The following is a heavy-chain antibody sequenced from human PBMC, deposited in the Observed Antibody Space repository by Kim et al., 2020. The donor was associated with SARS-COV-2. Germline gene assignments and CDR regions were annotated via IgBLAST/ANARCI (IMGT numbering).Heavy chain of an antibody. Sequence: SETLSLTCTVSGGSISSSSYYWGWIRQPPGKGLEWIGSIYYSGSTYYNPSLKSRVTISVDTSKNQFSLKLSSVTAADTAVYYCARHDYYGSGSYYTTLRVMFDYWGQGTLVTVSS. CDR2: IYYSGST. V-gene: IGHV4-39*01. J-gene: IGHJ4*02. CDR1: GGSISSSSYY. CDR3: ARHDYYGSGSYYTTLRVMFDY. D-gene: IGHD3-10*01.